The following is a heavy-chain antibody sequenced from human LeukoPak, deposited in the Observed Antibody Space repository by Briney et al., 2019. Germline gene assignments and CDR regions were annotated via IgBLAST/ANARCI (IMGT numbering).Heavy chain of an antibody. J-gene: IGHJ4*02. CDR3: ARGSHRRVGAASGTLDY. D-gene: IGHD3-10*01. CDR1: GFTFSSSA. CDR2: ISYDGSSK. Sequence: GRSLRLSCAASGFTFSSSAMHWVRQPPGKGLEWVAIISYDGSSKYYADSLKGRLTISRDNSKNTLYLQMNSLRAEDTAVYYCARGSHRRVGAASGTLDYWGQGTLVTVSS. V-gene: IGHV3-30-3*01.